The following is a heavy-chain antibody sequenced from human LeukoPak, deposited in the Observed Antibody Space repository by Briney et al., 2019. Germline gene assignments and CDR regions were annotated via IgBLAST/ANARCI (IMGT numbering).Heavy chain of an antibody. CDR3: ARDRVVVIYAFDI. CDR1: GFTFSSYS. Sequence: PGGSLRLSCAASGFTFSSYSINWVRQAPGKGLEWVSSISSSSSYIYYADSVKGRFTISRDNAKNLLYLQMNSLRAEDTAVYYCARDRVVVIYAFDIWGQGTMVTVSS. V-gene: IGHV3-21*06. D-gene: IGHD3-22*01. J-gene: IGHJ3*02. CDR2: ISSSSSYI.